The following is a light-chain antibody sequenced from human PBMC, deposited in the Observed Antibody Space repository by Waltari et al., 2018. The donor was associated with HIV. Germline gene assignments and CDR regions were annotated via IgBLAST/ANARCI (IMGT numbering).Light chain of an antibody. V-gene: IGLV1-44*01. CDR1: SPNIGSNP. CDR3: AAWDDSLNGYV. CDR2: SNN. Sequence: QSVLTQPPSASGTPGQRVTLSCSGSSPNIGSNPVNWYQQLPGTAPKLLIYSNNQRPSGVPDRFSGSKSGTSASLAISGLQSEDEADYYCAAWDDSLNGYVFGTGTKVTVL. J-gene: IGLJ1*01.